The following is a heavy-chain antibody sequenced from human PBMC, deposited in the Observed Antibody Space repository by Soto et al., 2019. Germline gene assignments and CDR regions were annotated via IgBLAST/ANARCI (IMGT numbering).Heavy chain of an antibody. V-gene: IGHV1-69*04. CDR1: GGTFSSYT. J-gene: IGHJ6*03. CDR2: IIPILGIA. Sequence: SVKLSCKASGGTFSSYTISWVRQAPGQGLEWMGRIIPILGIANYAQKFQGRVTITADKSTSTAYMELSSLRSEDTAVYYCARDSSHCGGDCSPPPDYYYYYMDVWGKGTTVTVSS. D-gene: IGHD2-21*01. CDR3: ARDSSHCGGDCSPPPDYYYYYMDV.